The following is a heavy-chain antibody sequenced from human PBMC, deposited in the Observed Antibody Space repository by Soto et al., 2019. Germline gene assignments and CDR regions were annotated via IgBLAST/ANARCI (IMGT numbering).Heavy chain of an antibody. Sequence: QLQLQESGPGLVKPSETLSLTCTVSGGSITSSSYHWGWIRQPPGKGLEWIGTIYYSVTTYYNPSFKSRVTISVDTSKNQFSLKLDSVTAADAAVYYCARRMNIAGGDFDYWGQGTLVSVSS. CDR3: ARRMNIAGGDFDY. J-gene: IGHJ4*02. CDR2: IYYSVTT. CDR1: GGSITSSSYH. V-gene: IGHV4-39*01. D-gene: IGHD1-26*01.